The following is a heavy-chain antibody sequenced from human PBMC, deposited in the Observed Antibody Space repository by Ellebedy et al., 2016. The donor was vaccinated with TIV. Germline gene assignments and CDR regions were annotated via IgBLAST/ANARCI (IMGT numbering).Heavy chain of an antibody. CDR2: IYYSGST. CDR1: GGSISSYY. V-gene: IGHV4-59*12. Sequence: SETLSLXXTVSGGSISSYYWSWIRQPPGKGLEWIGYIYYSGSTNYNPSLKSRVTISVDRSKNQFSLKLSSVTAADTAVYYCARVGIAAAGTSWFDPWGQGTLVTVSS. D-gene: IGHD6-13*01. J-gene: IGHJ5*02. CDR3: ARVGIAAAGTSWFDP.